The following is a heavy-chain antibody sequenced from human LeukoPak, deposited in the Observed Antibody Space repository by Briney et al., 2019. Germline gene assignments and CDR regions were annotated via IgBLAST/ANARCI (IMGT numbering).Heavy chain of an antibody. CDR1: GFTFSGFTFRSNA. CDR2: ISGSGEST. V-gene: IGHV3-23*01. Sequence: GGSLRLSCAASGFTFSGFTFRSNAMSWVRQAPGKGLEWVSGISGSGESTYYADSVKGRFTISRDNPKNTLYLQLNSLRGDDTAVYYCAKPGEQQEFRYFDDWGQGTLVTVSS. J-gene: IGHJ4*02. CDR3: AKPGEQQEFRYFDD. D-gene: IGHD6-13*01.